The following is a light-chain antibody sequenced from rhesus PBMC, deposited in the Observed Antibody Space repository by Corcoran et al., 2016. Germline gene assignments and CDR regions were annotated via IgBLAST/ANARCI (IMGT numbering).Light chain of an antibody. J-gene: IGKJ1*01. Sequence: ETVLTQSPATLSLSPGERATLSCRARQSVGSYLAWYQQKPGQAPRLLISGASRRATGIPDRFDGSGTGTDFTLTISSLESEDVGIYYCQQSSNLCTFGQGTKVEIK. CDR1: QSVGSY. CDR2: GAS. V-gene: IGKV3-24*04. CDR3: QQSSNLCT.